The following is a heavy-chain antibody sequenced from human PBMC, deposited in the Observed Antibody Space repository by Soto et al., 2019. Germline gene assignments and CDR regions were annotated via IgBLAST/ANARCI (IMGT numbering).Heavy chain of an antibody. CDR3: ARGGGSPYHNHEFDF. D-gene: IGHD6-19*01. V-gene: IGHV4-34*01. Sequence: SETLSLTCAVYGGSFSGYYWSWIRQPPGKGLEWIGEINHSGSTNYNPSPKSRVTISVDTSKNQFSLKLSSVTAADTAVYYCARGGGSPYHNHEFDFWGQGTLVTVSS. J-gene: IGHJ4*02. CDR2: INHSGST. CDR1: GGSFSGYY.